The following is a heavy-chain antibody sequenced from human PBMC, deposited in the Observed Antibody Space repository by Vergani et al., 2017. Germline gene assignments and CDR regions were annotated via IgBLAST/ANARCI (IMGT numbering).Heavy chain of an antibody. CDR1: GFTFSSYS. Sequence: EVQLVESGGGLVKPGGSLRLSCAASGFTFSSYSMNWVRQAPGNGLEWVSSISSSSSYIYYADSVKGRFTISRDNAKNSLYLQMNSLRAEDTAVYYCARDAHYYDSGGDYWGQGTLVTVSS. V-gene: IGHV3-21*01. CDR3: ARDAHYYDSGGDY. D-gene: IGHD3-22*01. J-gene: IGHJ4*02. CDR2: ISSSSSYI.